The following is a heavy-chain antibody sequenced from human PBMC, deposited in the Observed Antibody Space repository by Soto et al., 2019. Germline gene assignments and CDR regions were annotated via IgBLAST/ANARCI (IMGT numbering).Heavy chain of an antibody. Sequence: GESLKISCAASGFTVSSNYMSWVRQAPGKGLEWVSVIYSGGSTYYADSVKGRFTISRDNSKNTLYLQMNSLRAEDTAVYYCARLAAAGPSDYWGQGTLVTVSS. CDR1: GFTVSSNY. CDR2: IYSGGST. J-gene: IGHJ4*02. D-gene: IGHD6-13*01. V-gene: IGHV3-66*01. CDR3: ARLAAAGPSDY.